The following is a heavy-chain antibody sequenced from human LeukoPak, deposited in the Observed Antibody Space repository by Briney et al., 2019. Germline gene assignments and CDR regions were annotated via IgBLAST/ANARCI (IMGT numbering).Heavy chain of an antibody. CDR3: ARDHSRGYYFDY. J-gene: IGHJ4*02. CDR1: GFTVSSNY. D-gene: IGHD3-16*01. Sequence: GGSLRLSCAASGFTVSSNYISWVRQAPGKGLEWVSVIYSGGSTYYADSVKGRFTISRDNSKNTLYLQMNSLRAEDTAVYYCARDHSRGYYFDYWGQGTLVTVSS. CDR2: IYSGGST. V-gene: IGHV3-66*02.